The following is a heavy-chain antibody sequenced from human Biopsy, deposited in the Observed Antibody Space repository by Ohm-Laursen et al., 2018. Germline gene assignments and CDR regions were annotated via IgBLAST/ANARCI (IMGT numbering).Heavy chain of an antibody. J-gene: IGHJ4*02. V-gene: IGHV4-34*09. CDR3: TRAGGGKIYGL. D-gene: IGHD3-16*01. Sequence: SQTLSLTCAVYGESFNGYYWSWIRQTPGKGLEWIGEINHSGRTNYNPSLKSRLTISVDTSRNQFSLKLTSVTAADTALYYCTRAGGGKIYGLWGQGTLVTVSS. CDR2: INHSGRT. CDR1: GESFNGYY.